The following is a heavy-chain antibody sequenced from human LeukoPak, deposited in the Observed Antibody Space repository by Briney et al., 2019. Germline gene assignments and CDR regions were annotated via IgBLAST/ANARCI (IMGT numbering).Heavy chain of an antibody. Sequence: PEGSLRLSCAASGFTFSSYAMHWVRQAPGKGLEWVAVISYDGSNKYYADSVKGRFTISRDNSKNTLYLQMNSLRAEDTAVYYCARGGVVVITPFDYWGQGTLVTVSS. CDR2: ISYDGSNK. V-gene: IGHV3-30*04. D-gene: IGHD3-22*01. J-gene: IGHJ4*02. CDR3: ARGGVVVITPFDY. CDR1: GFTFSSYA.